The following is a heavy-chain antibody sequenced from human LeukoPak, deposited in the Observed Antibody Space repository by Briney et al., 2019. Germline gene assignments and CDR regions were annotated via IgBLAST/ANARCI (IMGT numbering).Heavy chain of an antibody. CDR3: ARDLAFTY. CDR1: GGSISSYY. CDR2: IYHSGST. Sequence: LETLSLTCTVSGGSISSYYWSWIRQPPGKGLEWIGSIYHSGSTNYSPSLKSRVTMSLDTSKNQFSLKLSSVTAADTAVYYCARDLAFTYWGQGTLVTVSS. V-gene: IGHV4-59*12. J-gene: IGHJ4*02.